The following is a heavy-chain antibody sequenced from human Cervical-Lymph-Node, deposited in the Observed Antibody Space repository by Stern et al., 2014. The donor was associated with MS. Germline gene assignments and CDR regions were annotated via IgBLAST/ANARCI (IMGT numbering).Heavy chain of an antibody. D-gene: IGHD3-10*01. CDR1: GYTFTRHY. Sequence: QVQLVQSGAEVKKPGASVKVACKESGYTFTRHYMHWVRQAPGQGLEWMGIINPSGDWTTYTQKFQGRLTMTRDTSTNTAYMELSSLRSEDTAVYYCARDHSNSYGSGTYWWFDPWGQGTLVTVSS. J-gene: IGHJ5*02. CDR3: ARDHSNSYGSGTYWWFDP. V-gene: IGHV1-46*01. CDR2: INPSGDWT.